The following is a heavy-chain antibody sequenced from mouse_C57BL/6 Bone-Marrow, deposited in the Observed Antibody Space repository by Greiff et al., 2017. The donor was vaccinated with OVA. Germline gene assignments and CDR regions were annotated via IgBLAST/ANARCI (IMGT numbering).Heavy chain of an antibody. CDR1: GYTFTSYW. V-gene: IGHV1-50*01. Sequence: QVQLKQPGAELVKPGASVKLSCKASGYTFTSYWMQWVKQRPGQGLEWIGEIDPSDSYTNYNQKFKGKATLTVDTSYSTAYMQLSSLTSEDSAVYYCASAGFAYWGQGTLVTVSA. CDR2: IDPSDSYT. J-gene: IGHJ3*01. CDR3: ASAGFAY.